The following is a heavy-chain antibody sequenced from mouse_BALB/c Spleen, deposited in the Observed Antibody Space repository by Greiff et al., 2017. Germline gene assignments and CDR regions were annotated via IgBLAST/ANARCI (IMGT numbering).Heavy chain of an antibody. CDR2: IYPGNVNT. CDR1: GYTFTSYY. J-gene: IGHJ3*01. CDR3: ARRSFAY. V-gene: IGHV1S56*01. Sequence: VQLQQSGPELVKPGASVRISCKASGYTFTSYYIHWVKQRPGQGLEWIGWIYPGNVNTKYNEKFKGKATLTADKSSSTAYMQLSSLTSEDSAVYFCARRSFAYWGQGTLVTVSA.